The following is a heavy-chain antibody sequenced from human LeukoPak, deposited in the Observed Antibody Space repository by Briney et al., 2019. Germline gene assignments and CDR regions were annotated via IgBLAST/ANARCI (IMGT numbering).Heavy chain of an antibody. J-gene: IGHJ4*02. V-gene: IGHV3-23*01. D-gene: IGHD1-26*01. CDR2: ISGSGDRT. CDR1: GFTFSSYG. CDR3: AKGDKVGATLRALDY. Sequence: GGSLRLSCAVSGFTFSSYGMSWVRQAPGKGLEWVSVISGSGDRTYYADSVKGRFTISRDNSKNTLYLQMNSLRAEDTAVYYCAKGDKVGATLRALDYWGQGTLVTVSS.